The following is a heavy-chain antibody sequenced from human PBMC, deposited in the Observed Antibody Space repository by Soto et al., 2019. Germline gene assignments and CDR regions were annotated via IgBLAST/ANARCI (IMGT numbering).Heavy chain of an antibody. Sequence: PSETLSLTCTVSGGSISSYYWSWIRQPPGKGLEWIGYIYYSGSTNYNPSLKSRVTISVDTSKNQFSLKLSSVTAADTAVYYCAGDNSSGYYFPPLAYWGQGTLVTVSS. J-gene: IGHJ4*02. D-gene: IGHD3-22*01. CDR2: IYYSGST. CDR1: GGSISSYY. V-gene: IGHV4-59*01. CDR3: AGDNSSGYYFPPLAY.